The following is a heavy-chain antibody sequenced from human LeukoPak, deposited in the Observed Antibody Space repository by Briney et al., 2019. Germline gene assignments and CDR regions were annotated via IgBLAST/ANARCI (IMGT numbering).Heavy chain of an antibody. V-gene: IGHV4-39*07. D-gene: IGHD5-12*01. J-gene: IGHJ4*02. CDR1: GGSISSSSYY. CDR2: IYYSGST. Sequence: PSETLSLTCTVSGGSISSSSYYWGWIRQPPGKGLEWIGSIYYSGSTYYNPSLKSRVTRSVDTSKNQFSLKLSSVTAADTAVYYCARENSGWDPFFDYWGQGTLVTVSS. CDR3: ARENSGWDPFFDY.